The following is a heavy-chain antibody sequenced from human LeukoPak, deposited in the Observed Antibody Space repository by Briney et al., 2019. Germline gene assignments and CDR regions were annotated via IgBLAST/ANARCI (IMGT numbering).Heavy chain of an antibody. Sequence: GGSLRLSCAASGFTFSRDWMTWVRQAPGKGLGWISYISRSSRPIYYADSVKGRFTISRDNAKNPLYLQMNSLRAEDTAVYYCARAKRNGFDIWGQGTMVTVSS. CDR1: GFTFSRDW. CDR2: ISRSSRPI. J-gene: IGHJ3*02. V-gene: IGHV3-48*01. CDR3: ARAKRNGFDI.